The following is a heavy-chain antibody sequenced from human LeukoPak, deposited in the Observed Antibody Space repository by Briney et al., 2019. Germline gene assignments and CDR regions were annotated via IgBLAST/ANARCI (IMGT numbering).Heavy chain of an antibody. CDR3: AKGFNWNGGFFDY. J-gene: IGHJ4*02. CDR2: ISWNSGTI. CDR1: GFTFYDYA. D-gene: IGHD1-1*01. V-gene: IGHV3-9*03. Sequence: GGSLRLSCAASGFTFYDYAMHWVRQAPGKGLEWVSGISWNSGTIGYADSVKGRFTISRDNAKNSLYLQMNSLRAEDMALYYCAKGFNWNGGFFDYWGQGTLVTVSS.